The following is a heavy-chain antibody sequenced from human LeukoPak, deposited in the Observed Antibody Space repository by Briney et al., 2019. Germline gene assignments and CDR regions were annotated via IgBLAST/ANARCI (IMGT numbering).Heavy chain of an antibody. D-gene: IGHD6-19*01. CDR3: AKSRYSSGWYVDY. V-gene: IGHV3-43D*03. J-gene: IGHJ4*02. Sequence: GGSLRLSCAASGFTFDDYAMHWVRQPPGKGLEWVSLISWDGGATYYGDSVKGRFTISRDNSKNSLYLQMNSLRAEDTALYYCAKSRYSSGWYVDYWGQGTLVTVSS. CDR1: GFTFDDYA. CDR2: ISWDGGAT.